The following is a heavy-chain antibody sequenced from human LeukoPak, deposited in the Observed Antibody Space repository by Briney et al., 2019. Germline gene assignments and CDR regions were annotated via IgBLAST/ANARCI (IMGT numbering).Heavy chain of an antibody. D-gene: IGHD2-2*01. V-gene: IGHV4-34*01. CDR1: GGSFSGYY. Sequence: SETLSLTCAVYGGSFSGYYWSWIRQPPGKGLEWIEEINHSGSTNYNPSLKSRVTISVDTSKNQFSLKLSSVTAADTAVYYCARELAEDIVVVPANWFDPWGQGTLVTVSS. CDR3: ARELAEDIVVVPANWFDP. J-gene: IGHJ5*02. CDR2: INHSGST.